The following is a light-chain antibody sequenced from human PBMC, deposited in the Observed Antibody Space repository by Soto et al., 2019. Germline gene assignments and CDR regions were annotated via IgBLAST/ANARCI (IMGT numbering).Light chain of an antibody. CDR2: GAS. J-gene: IGKJ1*01. V-gene: IGKV3-20*01. Sequence: IVFTQSPGTLSLSPGERATLSCRASQSVSSIYLAWYQQKPGQAPRLLIYGASSRATGIPDRFSGSGSGTDFTLTISRLEPEDFAVYYCHQYDSWTFGQGTKVDIK. CDR3: HQYDSWT. CDR1: QSVSSIY.